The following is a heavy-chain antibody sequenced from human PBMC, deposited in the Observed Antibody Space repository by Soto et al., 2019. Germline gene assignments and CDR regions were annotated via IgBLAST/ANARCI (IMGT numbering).Heavy chain of an antibody. CDR2: VKSKTDGGTT. CDR1: GFTFSNAW. CDR3: TTDSYITSIIVRFDY. Sequence: TGGSLRLSCAASGFTFSNAWINWFRQTPGKGLEWVGRVKSKTDGGTTDFAAPVKGRFAISRDDSKNMVYLEMNSLKTEDTAIYYCTTDSYITSIIVRFDYWGHGTLVTVSS. V-gene: IGHV3-15*07. D-gene: IGHD3-22*01. J-gene: IGHJ4*01.